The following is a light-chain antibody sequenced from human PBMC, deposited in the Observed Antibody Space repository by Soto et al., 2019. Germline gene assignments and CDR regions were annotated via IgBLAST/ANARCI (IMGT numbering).Light chain of an antibody. CDR3: SSYTSTWV. CDR2: DVN. V-gene: IGLV2-14*01. Sequence: QSVLTQPASVSGSPGQSITISCTGASSDIGGYKYVSWYQQYPGEAPKLILYDVNSRPSGVSNRFSGSKSGNTASLTISGLQAVAEADYYCSSYTSTWVFGTGTKLTVL. CDR1: SSDIGGYKY. J-gene: IGLJ1*01.